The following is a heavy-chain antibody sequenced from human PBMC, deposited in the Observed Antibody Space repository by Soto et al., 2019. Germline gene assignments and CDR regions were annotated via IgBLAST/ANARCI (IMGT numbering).Heavy chain of an antibody. D-gene: IGHD3-22*01. Sequence: GESVKISGKGSGYSFAVYCITWVLQKPWKGLEWMGRIDPSDSQTYYSPSFRGHVTISVTKSITTVFLQWSSLRASDTAMYYCARRIYDSDTGPNFQYYFDSWGQGTPVTVSS. J-gene: IGHJ4*02. CDR1: GYSFAVYC. CDR3: ARRIYDSDTGPNFQYYFDS. V-gene: IGHV5-10-1*01. CDR2: IDPSDSQT.